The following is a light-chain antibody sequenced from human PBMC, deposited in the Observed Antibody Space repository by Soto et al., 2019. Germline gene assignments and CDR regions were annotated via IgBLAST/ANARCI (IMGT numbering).Light chain of an antibody. Sequence: DIQMTQSPSTLSASVGDVVAITCRASQSISSWLAWYQQKPGKAPKLLIYDASSLESGVPSRFSGSGSGTEFTLTISSLQPDDFATYYCQQYDSIPRTFGQGTKVDIK. CDR1: QSISSW. CDR2: DAS. V-gene: IGKV1-5*01. J-gene: IGKJ1*01. CDR3: QQYDSIPRT.